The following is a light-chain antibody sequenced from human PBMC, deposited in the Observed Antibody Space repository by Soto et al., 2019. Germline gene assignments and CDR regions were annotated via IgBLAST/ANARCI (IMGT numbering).Light chain of an antibody. CDR1: SGSVSTSYY. Sequence: QAVVTQEPSFSVSPGGTVTLTCGLSSGSVSTSYYPSWYQQTPGQAPRTLIYSTNTRSSGVPDRFSGYILGNKAALTITGAQADDESDYYCVLYMGSGFWVFGGGTKVTVL. J-gene: IGLJ3*02. CDR3: VLYMGSGFWV. CDR2: STN. V-gene: IGLV8-61*01.